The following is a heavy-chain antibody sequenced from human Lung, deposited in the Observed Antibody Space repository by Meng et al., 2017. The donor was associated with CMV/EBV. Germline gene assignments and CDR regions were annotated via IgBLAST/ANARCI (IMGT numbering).Heavy chain of an antibody. Sequence: ESXKISXEGSGYSFSNYWIDWVRQMPGKGLEWMGSIHPGDSDTRYSPSFHGQVTFSADKSIRTAYLQWSGLKASDTAMYYCARRGMMTTRGYWFDPWGQGTXVTVSS. CDR3: ARRGMMTTRGYWFDP. CDR1: GYSFSNYW. J-gene: IGHJ5*02. V-gene: IGHV5-51*01. CDR2: IHPGDSDT. D-gene: IGHD4-17*01.